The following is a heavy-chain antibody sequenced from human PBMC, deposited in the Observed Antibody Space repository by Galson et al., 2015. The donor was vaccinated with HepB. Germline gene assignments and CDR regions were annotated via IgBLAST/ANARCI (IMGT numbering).Heavy chain of an antibody. Sequence: SVKVSCKASGGTFSSHAISWVRQAPGQELEWMGAIVPIFGTTYYAQKFQGRVTITADESTSTAYMEMSSLRSEDTAVYYCARYCSSTSCRNAGFDYWGQGTLVTVSS. J-gene: IGHJ4*02. CDR2: IVPIFGTT. CDR3: ARYCSSTSCRNAGFDY. CDR1: GGTFSSHA. D-gene: IGHD2-2*01. V-gene: IGHV1-69*13.